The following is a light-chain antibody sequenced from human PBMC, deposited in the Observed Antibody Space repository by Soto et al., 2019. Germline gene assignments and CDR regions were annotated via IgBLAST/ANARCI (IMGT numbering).Light chain of an antibody. V-gene: IGKV1-39*01. Sequence: DLPMTQSPSSLSASVGDRVSITCRASQSISSYLNWYQQKPGKAPKLLIYAASSLQSGVPSRFSGSGSGTDFPLTISSLQPEDFATYYCQQSYSTPPITFGGGTKVEIK. CDR2: AAS. J-gene: IGKJ4*01. CDR3: QQSYSTPPIT. CDR1: QSISSY.